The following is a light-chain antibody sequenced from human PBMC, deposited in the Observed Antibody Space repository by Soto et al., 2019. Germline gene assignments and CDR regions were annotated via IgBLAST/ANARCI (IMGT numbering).Light chain of an antibody. V-gene: IGLV1-40*01. CDR2: GNS. Sequence: QSVLTQPPSVSGAPGQRVTISCTGSSSNIGAGYDVHWYQQLPGTAPKLLIYGNSNRPSGVPDRFSGSKSGTSASLAITGLQADDEAEYYCQSYASSLSGYVFGTGTKLTVL. J-gene: IGLJ1*01. CDR3: QSYASSLSGYV. CDR1: SSNIGAGYD.